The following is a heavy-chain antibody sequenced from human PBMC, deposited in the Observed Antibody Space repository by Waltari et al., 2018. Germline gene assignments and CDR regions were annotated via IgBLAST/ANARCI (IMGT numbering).Heavy chain of an antibody. V-gene: IGHV4-38-2*02. Sequence: QVHPPDSGPGPVKPSETLPLTCAVSDYSIRGGYHWLCNRQPPGKGLEWIGSIYHSGSTYYNPSIKSRVTISVDTSKNQSSLKLSSVTAADTAGYDCARESERITIFGVVTRGFDDWGQGTLGTGSA. CDR2: IYHSGST. J-gene: IGHJ4*02. D-gene: IGHD3-3*01. CDR3: ARESERITIFGVVTRGFDD. CDR1: DYSIRGGYH.